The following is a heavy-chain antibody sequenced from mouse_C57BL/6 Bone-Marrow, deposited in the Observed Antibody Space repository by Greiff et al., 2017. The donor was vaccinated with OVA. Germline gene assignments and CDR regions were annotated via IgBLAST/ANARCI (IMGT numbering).Heavy chain of an antibody. CDR3: AIYYDYDENYFDY. J-gene: IGHJ2*01. CDR2: IYPGSGNT. Sequence: QVQLKESGAELVRPGASVKLSCKASGYTFTDYYINWVKQRPGQGLEWIARIYPGSGNTYYNEKFKGKATLTAEKSSSTAYMQLSSLTSEDSAVYFCAIYYDYDENYFDYWGQGTTLTVSS. CDR1: GYTFTDYY. V-gene: IGHV1-76*01. D-gene: IGHD2-4*01.